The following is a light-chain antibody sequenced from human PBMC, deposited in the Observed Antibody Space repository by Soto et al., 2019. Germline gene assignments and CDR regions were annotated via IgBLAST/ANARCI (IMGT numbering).Light chain of an antibody. CDR3: QHYDNLPLT. CDR2: AAS. CDR1: QGISSY. V-gene: IGKV1D-8*03. J-gene: IGKJ4*01. Sequence: VIWMTQSPSLLSASTGDRVTISCRMSQGISSYLAWYQQKPGKAPELLIYAASTLQSGVPSRFSGSGSRTHFSLSINNLQPEDVGTYFCQHYDNLPLTFGGGTKVEI.